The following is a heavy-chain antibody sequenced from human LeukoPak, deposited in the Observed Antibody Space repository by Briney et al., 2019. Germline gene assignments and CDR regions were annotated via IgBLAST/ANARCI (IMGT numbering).Heavy chain of an antibody. CDR2: IKSKADGETI. D-gene: IGHD1-20*01. J-gene: IGHJ4*02. V-gene: IGHV3-15*07. Sequence: GGSLRLSCAASGFTFTNAWMNWVRQAPGKGLEWVGRIKSKADGETIDYAAPVNGRFTFSRDDSKNMLYLQMNSLKSEDTAVYYCSTLTSRGLSDSWGQGTLVTVSS. CDR1: GFTFTNAW. CDR3: STLTSRGLSDS.